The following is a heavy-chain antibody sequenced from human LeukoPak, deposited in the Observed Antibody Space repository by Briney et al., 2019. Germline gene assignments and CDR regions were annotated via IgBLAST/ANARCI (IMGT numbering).Heavy chain of an antibody. V-gene: IGHV5-51*01. D-gene: IGHD6-19*01. Sequence: GESLKISCKGSGYRFTNYWIGWVRQMPGKGLEWMGIIYPGNSDTRYSQSFQGQVTISVDKSISTAYLQWSSLKASDTAMYFCARRGRAVTGSAHADYWGQGTLVTVSS. CDR2: IYPGNSDT. CDR3: ARRGRAVTGSAHADY. J-gene: IGHJ4*02. CDR1: GYRFTNYW.